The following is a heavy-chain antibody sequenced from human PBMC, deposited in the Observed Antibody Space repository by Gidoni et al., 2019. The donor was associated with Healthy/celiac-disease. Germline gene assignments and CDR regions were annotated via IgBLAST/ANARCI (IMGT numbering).Heavy chain of an antibody. CDR1: GGSISSSSYY. CDR2: IYYSGST. J-gene: IGHJ2*01. D-gene: IGHD4-4*01. V-gene: IGHV4-39*01. CDR3: ARQGGGNYATGYFDL. Sequence: QLQLQESGPGLVTPSETLSPPCTVSGGSISSSSYYWGWIRQPPGKGLEWIGSIYYSGSTYYNPSLKSRVTISVDTSKNQFSLKLSSVTAADTAVYYCARQGGGNYATGYFDLWGRGTLVTVSS.